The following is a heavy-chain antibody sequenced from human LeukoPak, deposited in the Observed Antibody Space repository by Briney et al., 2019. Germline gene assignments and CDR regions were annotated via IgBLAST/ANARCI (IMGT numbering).Heavy chain of an antibody. V-gene: IGHV4-34*01. J-gene: IGHJ4*02. Sequence: PSETLSLTCAVYGGSFSGYYWSWIRQPPGKGLEWIGEINQSGRTNYNPSLKSRVTMSLDTSKNQFSLKLSSVTAADTAVYYCARDMITFGGVIVPFDYWGQGTLVTVSS. CDR3: ARDMITFGGVIVPFDY. CDR1: GGSFSGYY. CDR2: INQSGRT. D-gene: IGHD3-16*02.